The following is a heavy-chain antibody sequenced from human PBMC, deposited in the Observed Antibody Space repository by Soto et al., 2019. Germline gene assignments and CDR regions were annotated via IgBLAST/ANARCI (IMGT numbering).Heavy chain of an antibody. CDR3: ARGRGGLVVPAATGWYFDL. J-gene: IGHJ2*01. CDR2: IYYSGST. Sequence: QVQLQESGPGLVKPSQTLSLTCTVSGGSISSGDYYWSWIRQPPGKGLEWIGYIYYSGSTYYNPSLKSRVTISVDTSKNQFSLKLSSVTAADTAVYYCARGRGGLVVPAATGWYFDLWGRGPLVTVSS. V-gene: IGHV4-30-4*01. CDR1: GGSISSGDYY. D-gene: IGHD2-2*01.